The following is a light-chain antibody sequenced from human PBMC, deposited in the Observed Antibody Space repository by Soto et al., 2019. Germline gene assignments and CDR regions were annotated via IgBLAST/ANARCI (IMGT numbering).Light chain of an antibody. CDR1: SGSVSTSYY. J-gene: IGLJ2*01. Sequence: QAVVTQEPSFSVSPGGTVTLTCGLSSGSVSTSYYSCWYQQTPGQPPRTLIYNTNTRSSGVPGRFSGSILGNKAALTITGAQADDESDYYCMLYMGYGIWLFGGGTKLTVL. CDR2: NTN. CDR3: MLYMGYGIWL. V-gene: IGLV8-61*01.